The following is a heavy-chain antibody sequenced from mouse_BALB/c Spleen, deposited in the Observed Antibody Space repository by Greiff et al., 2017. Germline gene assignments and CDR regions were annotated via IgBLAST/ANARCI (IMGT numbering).Heavy chain of an antibody. CDR2: IYPGDGDT. CDR3: AREGGNYGNAMDY. V-gene: IGHV1-80*01. CDR1: GYAFSSYW. Sequence: VQLQESGAELVRPGSSVKISCKASGYAFSSYWMNWVKQRPGQGLEWIGQIYPGDGDTNYNGKFKGKATLTADKSSSTAYMQLSSLTSEDSAVYFCAREGGNYGNAMDYWGQGTSVTVSS. J-gene: IGHJ4*01. D-gene: IGHD2-1*01.